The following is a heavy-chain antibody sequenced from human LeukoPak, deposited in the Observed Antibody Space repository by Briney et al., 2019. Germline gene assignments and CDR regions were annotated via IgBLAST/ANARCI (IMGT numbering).Heavy chain of an antibody. D-gene: IGHD6-13*01. CDR3: ASGHLITAAGTS. V-gene: IGHV3-7*01. CDR1: GFIFSSYW. CDR2: IKEDGSEK. Sequence: AGGSLRLSCAVSGFIFSSYWMSWVRQAPGKGLEWVANIKEDGSEKYYVDSVKGRFTISRDNAKNSLYLQMSSLRVEDTAVFYCASGHLITAAGTSWGQGTLVTVPS. J-gene: IGHJ4*02.